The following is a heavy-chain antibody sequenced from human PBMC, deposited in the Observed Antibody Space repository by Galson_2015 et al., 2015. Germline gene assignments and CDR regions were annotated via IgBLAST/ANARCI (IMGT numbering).Heavy chain of an antibody. Sequence: ETLSLTCAVSGGSISSSNWWSWVRQPPGQGLEWIGEIYHSGSTNYNPSLKDRVTISVDKSKNQFSLKLTSVTAADTAVYYCARVGAVSNTNDYWGQGTLVTVSS. D-gene: IGHD6-19*01. CDR1: GGSISSSNW. CDR3: ARVGAVSNTNDY. V-gene: IGHV4-4*02. J-gene: IGHJ4*02. CDR2: IYHSGST.